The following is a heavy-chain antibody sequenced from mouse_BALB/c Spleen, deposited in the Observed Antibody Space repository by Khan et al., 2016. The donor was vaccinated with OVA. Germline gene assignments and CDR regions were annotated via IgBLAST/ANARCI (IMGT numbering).Heavy chain of an antibody. CDR3: ASSWGVLLYGGYFDV. CDR1: GYTFTNYG. Sequence: QIQLVQSGPELKKPGETVKISCKASGYTFTNYGMNWVKQAPGKGLKWMGWINTNTGEPTYADDFKGRFAFSLETSASTAYLQIHKLKNEDRATYFCASSWGVLLYGGYFDVWGAGTTVTVSS. D-gene: IGHD1-1*01. CDR2: INTNTGEP. J-gene: IGHJ1*01. V-gene: IGHV9-1*02.